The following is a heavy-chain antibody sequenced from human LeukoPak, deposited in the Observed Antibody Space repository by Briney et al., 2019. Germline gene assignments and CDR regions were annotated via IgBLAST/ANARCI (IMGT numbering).Heavy chain of an antibody. Sequence: GGSLRLSCAASGFTFSSYEMNWVRQAPGKGLEWVSYISSSGITIYYADSEKGRFTISRDNAKNSLYLQMNSLRAEDTAVYYCASLTTNRVFDYWGQGTLVTVSS. CDR2: ISSSGITI. J-gene: IGHJ4*02. D-gene: IGHD3-9*01. CDR1: GFTFSSYE. CDR3: ASLTTNRVFDY. V-gene: IGHV3-48*03.